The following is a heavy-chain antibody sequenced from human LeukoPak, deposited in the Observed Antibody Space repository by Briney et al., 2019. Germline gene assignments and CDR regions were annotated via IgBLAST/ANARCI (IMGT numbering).Heavy chain of an antibody. D-gene: IGHD1-1*01. V-gene: IGHV4-39*07. CDR3: ARDSLRIQSGTTP. CDR1: GGSISSSSYY. Sequence: SETLSLTCTVSGGSISSSSYYWGWIRQPPGKGLEWIGSIYYSGSTYYNPSLKSRVTISVDTSKNQFSLRLNSVTAADTALYYCARDSLRIQSGTTPWGQGTLVTVSS. CDR2: IYYSGST. J-gene: IGHJ5*02.